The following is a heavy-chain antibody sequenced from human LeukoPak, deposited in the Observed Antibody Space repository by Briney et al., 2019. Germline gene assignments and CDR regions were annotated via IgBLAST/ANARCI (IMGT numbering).Heavy chain of an antibody. CDR2: IYYSGST. D-gene: IGHD3-22*01. Sequence: PSETLSLTCTVSGGSISSYYWSWIRQPPGKGLEWIGYIYYSGSTNYNPSLKSRVTISVDTSKNQFSLKLSSVTAADTAVYYSARRGSYYDSSGYYHWFDPWGQGTLVTVSS. CDR1: GGSISSYY. V-gene: IGHV4-59*08. CDR3: ARRGSYYDSSGYYHWFDP. J-gene: IGHJ5*02.